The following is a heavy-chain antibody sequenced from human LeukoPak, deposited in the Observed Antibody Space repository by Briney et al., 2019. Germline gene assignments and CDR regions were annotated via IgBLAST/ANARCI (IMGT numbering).Heavy chain of an antibody. CDR3: ASFPEYASGYAFDI. Sequence: GGSLRLSCAASGFTFSDYYMSWVRQAPGKGLEWVSYISSSATTIYYADSVKGRFTISRDNAKNSLYLQMNSLRAEDTAVYYCASFPEYASGYAFDIWGQGTMVTVSS. CDR2: ISSSATTI. D-gene: IGHD3-10*01. V-gene: IGHV3-11*01. CDR1: GFTFSDYY. J-gene: IGHJ3*02.